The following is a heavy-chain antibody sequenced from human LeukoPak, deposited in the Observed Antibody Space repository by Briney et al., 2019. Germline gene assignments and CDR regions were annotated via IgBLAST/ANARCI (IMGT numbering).Heavy chain of an antibody. V-gene: IGHV3-21*01. Sequence: GGSLRLSYAASGFTFSSFNMNWVRQAPGKAMEWASSITSSGTHIFYADSVRGRFTISRDNAKNTLYLQMNSLRAEDTAVYYCARNQIAVATDWGQGTLVTVSS. CDR1: GFTFSSFN. J-gene: IGHJ1*01. CDR3: ARNQIAVATD. D-gene: IGHD6-19*01. CDR2: ITSSGTHI.